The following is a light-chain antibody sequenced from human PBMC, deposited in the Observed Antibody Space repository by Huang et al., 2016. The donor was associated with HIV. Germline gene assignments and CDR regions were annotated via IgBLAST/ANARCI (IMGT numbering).Light chain of an antibody. CDR2: GAS. Sequence: EIVLTQSPGTSSSSPGERATLSCRASQSVKSNYLAGYQQKPGQAPRLLICGASNRATGIPHGFSGRGSETELAVTMNRLGAGKFAVYYCKGYGGSCRTFGLGTKVEIK. J-gene: IGKJ1*01. V-gene: IGKV3-20*01. CDR1: QSVKSNY. CDR3: KGYGGSCRT.